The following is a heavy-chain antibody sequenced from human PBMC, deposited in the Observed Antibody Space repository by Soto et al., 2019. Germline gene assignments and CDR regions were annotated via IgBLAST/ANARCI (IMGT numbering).Heavy chain of an antibody. Sequence: ASVKVSCKASGGTFSSYAISWVRQAPGQGLEWMGGIIPIFGTANYAQKFQGRVTITADESTSTAYMELSSLRSEDTAVYYCASNRRAGDDAFDIWGQGTMVTVSS. CDR1: GGTFSSYA. J-gene: IGHJ3*02. CDR3: ASNRRAGDDAFDI. D-gene: IGHD7-27*01. CDR2: IIPIFGTA. V-gene: IGHV1-69*13.